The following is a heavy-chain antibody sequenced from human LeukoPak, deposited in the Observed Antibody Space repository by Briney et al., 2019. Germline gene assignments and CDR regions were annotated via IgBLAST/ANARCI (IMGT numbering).Heavy chain of an antibody. CDR1: GYTFPSYD. J-gene: IGHJ4*02. Sequence: ASVKVSRKTSGYTFPSYDINWVRQATGQGLEWMGWMNPNSGNTGYAQKFQGRVTITRNTSITTAYTELSSLRSEDTAVYYCARGPKWSGSYYYFDYWGQGTLVTVSS. D-gene: IGHD1-26*01. V-gene: IGHV1-8*01. CDR2: MNPNSGNT. CDR3: ARGPKWSGSYYYFDY.